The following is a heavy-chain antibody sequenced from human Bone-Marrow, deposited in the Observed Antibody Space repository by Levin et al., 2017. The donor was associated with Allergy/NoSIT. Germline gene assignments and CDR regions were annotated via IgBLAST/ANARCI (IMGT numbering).Heavy chain of an antibody. J-gene: IGHJ3*02. CDR1: GYTFTDNY. CDR2: INPNSGDT. D-gene: IGHD3-10*01. Sequence: ASVKVSCKTSGYTFTDNYIHWVRQAPGQGLEWMGRINPNSGDTNYPQKFQGRVTMTSDTSITTAYIDLSRLTSGDTAVYYCARDRGWDAFDIWGQGTLVTVSS. V-gene: IGHV1-2*06. CDR3: ARDRGWDAFDI.